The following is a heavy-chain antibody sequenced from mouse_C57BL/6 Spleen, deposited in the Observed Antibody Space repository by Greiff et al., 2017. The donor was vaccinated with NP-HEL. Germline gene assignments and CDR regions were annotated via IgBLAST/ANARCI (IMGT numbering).Heavy chain of an antibody. CDR1: GYTFTDYY. CDR3: AISDHLGTTWYFDV. V-gene: IGHV1-26*01. Sequence: EVQLQQSGPELVKPGASVKISCKASGYTFTDYYMNWVKQSHGKSLEWIGDINPNHVGTIYNQKLKGKATLTVDKSSSTAHMALRSLTSEDSAVYYCAISDHLGTTWYFDVWSTVTTVTVSS. D-gene: IGHD2-12*01. CDR2: INPNHVGT. J-gene: IGHJ1*03.